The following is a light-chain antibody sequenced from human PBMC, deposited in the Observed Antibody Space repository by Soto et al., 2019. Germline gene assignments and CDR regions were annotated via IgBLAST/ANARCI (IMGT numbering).Light chain of an antibody. J-gene: IGKJ5*01. V-gene: IGKV3-15*01. CDR3: QQCNNRPST. CDR2: GAS. CDR1: QTITSN. Sequence: EIVMTQSKATLSVSPGERATLSCRASQTITSNLAWYQQKPGQAPRLLIYGASTRATGIPARFSGSGSGTEFTLTINSLQSEDCAVYYCQQCNNRPSTFGQGTRLEIK.